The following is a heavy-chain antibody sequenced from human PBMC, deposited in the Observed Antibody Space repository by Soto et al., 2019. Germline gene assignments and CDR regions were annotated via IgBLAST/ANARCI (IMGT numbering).Heavy chain of an antibody. D-gene: IGHD2-2*01. CDR2: IYYSGST. J-gene: IGHJ4*02. CDR3: ARGRWGSTSWYFDY. Sequence: QVQLQESGPGLVKPSQTLSLTCTVSGGSISSGGYYWSWIRQHPGKGLEWIGYIYYSGSTYYNPSLKSRVTLSVDTSKNQFSLRLSSVTAADTAVYYCARGRWGSTSWYFDYWGQGTLVTVSS. V-gene: IGHV4-31*03. CDR1: GGSISSGGYY.